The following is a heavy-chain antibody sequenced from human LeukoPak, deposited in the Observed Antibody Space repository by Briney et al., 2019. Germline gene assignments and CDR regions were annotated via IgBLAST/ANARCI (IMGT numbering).Heavy chain of an antibody. Sequence: GGSLRFSGAASGFSFSSYWMNWDRQAPGKGLVWVANINTDGRTTTYADSVKGRFTVARDNAKNTLYLEMIRLRAEDTAVYYCARDNTYMFDYWGQGTQVTVSS. CDR2: INTDGRTT. D-gene: IGHD2-2*02. V-gene: IGHV3-74*01. CDR1: GFSFSSYW. J-gene: IGHJ4*02. CDR3: ARDNTYMFDY.